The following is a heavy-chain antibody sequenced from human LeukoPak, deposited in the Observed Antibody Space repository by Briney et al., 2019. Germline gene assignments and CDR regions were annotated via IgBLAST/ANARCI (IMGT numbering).Heavy chain of an antibody. Sequence: SETLSLTCSVSGGSISSNNYWGWVRQPPGKGLEWIGSIYYSGNTYYNPSLKSRVTISVDTSKNQFSLKLSSVTAADTAVYYCARQVTTFDYWGQGTLVTVSS. CDR2: IYYSGNT. V-gene: IGHV4-39*01. CDR3: ARQVTTFDY. CDR1: GGSISSNNY. J-gene: IGHJ4*02. D-gene: IGHD4-17*01.